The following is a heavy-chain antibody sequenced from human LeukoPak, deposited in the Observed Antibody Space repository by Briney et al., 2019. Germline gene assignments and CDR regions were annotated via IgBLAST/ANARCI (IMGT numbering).Heavy chain of an antibody. Sequence: ASVKVSCKASGYTFTNYAITWVRQAPGQGLEWMGWISPYNGNTNFAQNLQGRVTMTTDTATSTAYIGLRDLKSDDTAMYYCAITSARGTYRFLDYWGPGTLVTVSS. J-gene: IGHJ4*02. V-gene: IGHV1-18*01. CDR3: AITSARGTYRFLDY. D-gene: IGHD3-16*02. CDR1: GYTFTNYA. CDR2: ISPYNGNT.